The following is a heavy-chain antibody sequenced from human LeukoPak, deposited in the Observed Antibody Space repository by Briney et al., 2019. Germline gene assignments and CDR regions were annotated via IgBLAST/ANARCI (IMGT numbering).Heavy chain of an antibody. CDR2: IKSKTDGGTT. CDR1: GFTFSNAW. CDR3: TTDPPRYNWNDGDY. D-gene: IGHD1-20*01. V-gene: IGHV3-15*01. Sequence: GGSLRLSCAASGFTFSNAWMSWVRQAPGKGLEWVGRIKSKTDGGTTDYAAPVKGRFTISRDDSKNTLYLQMNSLKTEDTAVYYCTTDPPRYNWNDGDYWGQGTLVTVSS. J-gene: IGHJ4*02.